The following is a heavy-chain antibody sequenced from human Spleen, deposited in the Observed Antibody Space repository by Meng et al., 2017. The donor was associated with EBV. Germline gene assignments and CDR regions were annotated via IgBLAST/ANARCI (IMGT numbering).Heavy chain of an antibody. CDR2: IYYSGST. CDR3: ARSIGFGINSGGFDY. Sequence: QVPLQQSGPGPVKPSETLSLTCTVSGGSISSHSHSWDWLRQPPGKGLEWIGSIYYSGSTSLRSRLTISVDTSKNQFSLSLSSVTAADTAVYYCARSIGFGINSGGFDYWGQGNLVTVSS. D-gene: IGHD4-23*01. CDR1: GGSISSHSHS. V-gene: IGHV4-39*07. J-gene: IGHJ4*02.